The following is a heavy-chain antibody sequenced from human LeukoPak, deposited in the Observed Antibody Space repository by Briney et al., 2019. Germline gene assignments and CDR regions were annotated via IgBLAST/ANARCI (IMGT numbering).Heavy chain of an antibody. Sequence: PSQTLSLTCTVSGGSISSGGYYWSWIRQPPGKGLEWIGYIYHSGSTYYNPSLKSRVTISVDTSKNQFSLKLSSVTAADTAVYYCARLIAAAGKVLDYWGQGTLVTVSS. V-gene: IGHV4-30-2*01. CDR1: GGSISSGGYY. J-gene: IGHJ4*02. CDR3: ARLIAAAGKVLDY. CDR2: IYHSGST. D-gene: IGHD6-13*01.